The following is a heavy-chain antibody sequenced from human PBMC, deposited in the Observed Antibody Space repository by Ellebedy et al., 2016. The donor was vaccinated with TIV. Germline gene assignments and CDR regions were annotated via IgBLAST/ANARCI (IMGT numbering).Heavy chain of an antibody. V-gene: IGHV3-53*01. CDR1: GFTVSSNY. J-gene: IGHJ6*02. CDR2: IYSGGST. Sequence: GESLKISXAASGFTVSSNYMSWVRQAPGKGLEWVSVIYSGGSTYYADSVKGRFTISRDNSKNTLYLQMNSLRAEDTAVYYCARDLIVVVPAAIKNYYYYYGMDVWGQGTTVTVSS. D-gene: IGHD2-2*02. CDR3: ARDLIVVVPAAIKNYYYYYGMDV.